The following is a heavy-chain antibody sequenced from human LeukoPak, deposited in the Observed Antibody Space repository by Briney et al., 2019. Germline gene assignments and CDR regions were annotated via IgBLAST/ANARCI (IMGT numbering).Heavy chain of an antibody. V-gene: IGHV1-69*05. CDR1: GGTFSSYA. CDR3: ARDRKDYGDPFDY. J-gene: IGHJ4*02. Sequence: SVKVSCKASGGTFSSYAISWVRQAPGQGLEWMGRIIPIFGTANYAQKFQGRVTITTDESTSTAYMELSSLRSEYTAVYYCARDRKDYGDPFDYWGQGTLVTVSS. D-gene: IGHD4-17*01. CDR2: IIPIFGTA.